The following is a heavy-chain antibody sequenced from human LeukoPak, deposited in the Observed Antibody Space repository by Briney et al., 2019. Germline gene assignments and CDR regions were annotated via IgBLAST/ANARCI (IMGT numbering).Heavy chain of an antibody. J-gene: IGHJ3*02. CDR3: ARDSYTGTYNDARTFDI. V-gene: IGHV4-38-2*02. Sequence: SGTLSLTCTVSGYSISSNYYWAWIRQPPGKGLEWIGNIYHSGNTYYNSSLKSRVTISVDTSKNQFSLKLNSVTAADTAVYYCARDSYTGTYNDARTFDIWGRGTMVTVSS. D-gene: IGHD1-26*01. CDR2: IYHSGNT. CDR1: GYSISSNYY.